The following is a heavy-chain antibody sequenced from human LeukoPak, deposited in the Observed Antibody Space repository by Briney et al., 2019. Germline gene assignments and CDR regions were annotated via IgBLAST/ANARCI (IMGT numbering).Heavy chain of an antibody. V-gene: IGHV3-33*01. CDR1: GFTFSSYG. J-gene: IGHJ4*02. D-gene: IGHD3-22*01. Sequence: GGSLRLSCAASGFTFSSYGIHWVRQAPGKGLEWVALIWYDGSNRYYVDSVKGRFTISRDNSKKTVYLQMNSLRAEDTAVYYRARDPPWLGYFDYWGQGTLVTVAS. CDR2: IWYDGSNR. CDR3: ARDPPWLGYFDY.